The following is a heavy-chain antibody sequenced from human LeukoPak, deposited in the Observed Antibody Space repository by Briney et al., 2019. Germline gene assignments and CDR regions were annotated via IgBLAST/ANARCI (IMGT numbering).Heavy chain of an antibody. Sequence: GGSLRLSCAASGFTFSDYYMSWIRQAPGKGLEWVSYISSSGSTIYYADSVKGRFTISRDNAKNSLYLQMNSLRAEDTAVYYYARDGTTVTTRYYFDYWGQGTLVTVSS. CDR1: GFTFSDYY. CDR2: ISSSGSTI. CDR3: ARDGTTVTTRYYFDY. V-gene: IGHV3-11*01. J-gene: IGHJ4*02. D-gene: IGHD4-17*01.